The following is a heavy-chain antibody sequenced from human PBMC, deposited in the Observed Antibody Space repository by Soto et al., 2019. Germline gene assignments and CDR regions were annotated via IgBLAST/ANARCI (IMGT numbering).Heavy chain of an antibody. Sequence: QVQLVESGGGLVKPGGSLRLSRAASGFTFSDYYMTWVRQAPGKGLEWVSYIVIGSDYTNYADSVKGRFTISRDNAKNSLYLEMNSLRVEDTAVYYCARLRASSWYLGGYLDYWGQGTLVTVSS. V-gene: IGHV3-11*06. D-gene: IGHD6-13*01. J-gene: IGHJ4*02. CDR3: ARLRASSWYLGGYLDY. CDR2: IVIGSDYT. CDR1: GFTFSDYY.